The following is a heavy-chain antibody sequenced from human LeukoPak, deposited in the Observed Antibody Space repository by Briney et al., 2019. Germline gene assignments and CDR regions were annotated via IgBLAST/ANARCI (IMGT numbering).Heavy chain of an antibody. CDR2: ISYRGST. J-gene: IGHJ4*02. Sequence: AETLSLACTVSGVSISSDYGSWVRQPPGKGRGWVGYISYRGSTNYNPFPNRRATLSVDTSKNHFSLKLSSVTAADPAGYYCARDSLFWYSSGWSVGVFDYWGQGTLVTVSS. D-gene: IGHD6-19*01. CDR3: ARDSLFWYSSGWSVGVFDY. CDR1: GVSISSDY. V-gene: IGHV4-59*01.